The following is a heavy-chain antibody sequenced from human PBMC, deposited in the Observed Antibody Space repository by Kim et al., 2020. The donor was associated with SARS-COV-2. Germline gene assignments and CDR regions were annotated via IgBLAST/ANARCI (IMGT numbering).Heavy chain of an antibody. D-gene: IGHD3-10*01. V-gene: IGHV4-59*01. J-gene: IGHJ5*02. CDR3: ARDANREYDRSVWFDP. Sequence: SLKSRVTISVDTSKNQFSLKLSSVTAADTAVYYCARDANREYDRSVWFDPWGQGTLVTVSS.